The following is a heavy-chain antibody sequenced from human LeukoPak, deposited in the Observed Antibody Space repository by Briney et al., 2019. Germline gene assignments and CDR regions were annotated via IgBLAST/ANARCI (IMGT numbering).Heavy chain of an antibody. J-gene: IGHJ2*01. CDR3: ARDNGYSYGSDIYWYFGL. CDR1: GGSLSNYY. D-gene: IGHD5-18*01. Sequence: PSETLSLTCTVSGGSLSNYYWSWIRQPPGKGLEWIGYIYYSGSTNYNPSLKSRVTMSVDTSKNQFSLKLSSVTAADTAVYYCARDNGYSYGSDIYWYFGLWGRGTLVTVYS. V-gene: IGHV4-59*01. CDR2: IYYSGST.